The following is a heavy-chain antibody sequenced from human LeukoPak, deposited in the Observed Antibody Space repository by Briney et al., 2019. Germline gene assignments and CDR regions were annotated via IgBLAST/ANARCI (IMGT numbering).Heavy chain of an antibody. CDR2: TYYRSKWYT. J-gene: IGHJ4*02. CDR3: ARDKDYSIDH. V-gene: IGHV6-1*01. Sequence: SQTLSLTCAISGDSVSSNSAAWNWNRQSPSRGLEWLGRTYYRSKWYTDYAVSVTSRITINPDTSKNQFSLQLNSVTPEDTAVYYCARDKDYSIDHWGQGTLVTVSS. CDR1: GDSVSSNSAA. D-gene: IGHD4-11*01.